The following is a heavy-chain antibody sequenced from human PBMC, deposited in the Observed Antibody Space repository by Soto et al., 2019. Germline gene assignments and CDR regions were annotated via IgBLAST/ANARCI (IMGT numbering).Heavy chain of an antibody. CDR3: AKDAGGYYDFWSGYYDGSEYFQH. V-gene: IGHV3-23*01. CDR2: ISGSGGST. Sequence: GGSLRLSCAASGFTFSSYAMSWVRQAPGKGLEWVSAISGSGGSTYYADSVKGRFTISRDNSKNTLYLQMNSLRAEDTAVYYCAKDAGGYYDFWSGYYDGSEYFQHWGQGTLVTVSS. CDR1: GFTFSSYA. D-gene: IGHD3-3*01. J-gene: IGHJ1*01.